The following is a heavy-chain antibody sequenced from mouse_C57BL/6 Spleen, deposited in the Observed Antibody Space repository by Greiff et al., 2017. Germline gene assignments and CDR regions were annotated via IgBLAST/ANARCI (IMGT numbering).Heavy chain of an antibody. CDR3: ARGPYYGSSYGWFAY. J-gene: IGHJ3*01. D-gene: IGHD1-1*01. CDR1: GYSITSGYY. V-gene: IGHV3-6*01. CDR2: ISYDGSN. Sequence: EVQRVESGPGLVKPSQSLSLTCSVTGYSITSGYYWNWIRQFPGNKLEWMGYISYDGSNNYNPTLKNRISITRDTSKNQFFLKLNSVTTEDTATYYCARGPYYGSSYGWFAYWGQGTLVTVSA.